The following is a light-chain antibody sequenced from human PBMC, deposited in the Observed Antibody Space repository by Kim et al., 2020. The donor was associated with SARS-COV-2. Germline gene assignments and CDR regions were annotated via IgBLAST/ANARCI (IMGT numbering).Light chain of an antibody. CDR1: SSNFGAGYN. V-gene: IGLV1-40*01. CDR3: QSYDSSLSGSVV. CDR2: GNS. Sequence: VIISCTGSSSNFGAGYNVHWYQHLPGTSPKLLIYGNSNRPSGVPDRFSGSKSGTSASLAITGLQAEDEADYYCQSYDSSLSGSVVFGGGTQLTVL. J-gene: IGLJ2*01.